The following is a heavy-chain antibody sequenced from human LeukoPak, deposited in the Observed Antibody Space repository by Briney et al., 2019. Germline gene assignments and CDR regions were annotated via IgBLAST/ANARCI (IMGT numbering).Heavy chain of an antibody. Sequence: SETLSLTCTVSGGSISSVSYYWSWIRQPAGKGLEWIGRIYISGSTNYNPSLKSRVTISVDTSKNQFSLKLSSVTAADTAVYYCASGYSYGPGGFDYWGQGTLVTVSS. D-gene: IGHD5-18*01. J-gene: IGHJ4*02. CDR1: GGSISSVSYY. V-gene: IGHV4-61*02. CDR2: IYISGST. CDR3: ASGYSYGPGGFDY.